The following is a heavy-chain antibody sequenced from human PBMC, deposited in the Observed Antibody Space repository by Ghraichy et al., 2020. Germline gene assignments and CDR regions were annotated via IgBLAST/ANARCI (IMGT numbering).Heavy chain of an antibody. CDR3: ARGRVYSGYDSRRYFDY. CDR2: INHSGST. V-gene: IGHV4-34*01. D-gene: IGHD5-12*01. J-gene: IGHJ4*02. CDR1: GGSFSGYY. Sequence: SETLSLTCAVYGGSFSGYYWSWIRQPPGKGLEWIGEINHSGSTNYNPSLKSRVTISVDTSKNQFSLKLSSVTAADTAVYYCARGRVYSGYDSRRYFDYWGQGTLVTVSS.